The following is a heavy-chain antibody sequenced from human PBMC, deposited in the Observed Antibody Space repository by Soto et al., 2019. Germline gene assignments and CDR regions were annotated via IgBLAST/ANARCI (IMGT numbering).Heavy chain of an antibody. CDR2: IKQDGSEK. D-gene: IGHD3-22*01. J-gene: IGHJ4*02. Sequence: SLRLSCAASGFTFVSYWMSWVRQAPGKGLEWVANIKQDGSEKYYVDSVKGRFTISRDNAKNSLYLQMNSLRAEDTAVYYCVRDLDYYDSSGSIGFDYWGQGTLVTVS. CDR3: VRDLDYYDSSGSIGFDY. CDR1: GFTFVSYW. V-gene: IGHV3-7*01.